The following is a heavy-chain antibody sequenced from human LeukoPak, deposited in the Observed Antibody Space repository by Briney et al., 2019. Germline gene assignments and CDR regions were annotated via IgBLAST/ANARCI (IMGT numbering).Heavy chain of an antibody. CDR2: IYPRDGST. J-gene: IGHJ4*02. Sequence: ASVTVSFTASGYTFTSNYIHWVRQAPGQGLEWMGMIYPRDGSTSYAQKFQGRVTVTRDTSTSTVRMELSGLRSEDTAVYYCARDQEGFDYWGQGTLVTVSS. CDR1: GYTFTSNY. CDR3: ARDQEGFDY. V-gene: IGHV1-46*01.